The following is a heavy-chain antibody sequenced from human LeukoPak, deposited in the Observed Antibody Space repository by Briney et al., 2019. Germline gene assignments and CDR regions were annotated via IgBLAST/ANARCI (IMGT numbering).Heavy chain of an antibody. D-gene: IGHD1-26*01. CDR1: GGSISSGDYY. CDR3: ARETLGASDNWFDP. Sequence: SQTLSLTCTVSGGSISSGDYYWSWIRQPPGKGLEWIGYIYYSGSTYYNPSLKSRVTISVDTSKNQFSLKLSSVTAADTAVYYCARETLGASDNWFDPWGQGTLSPSPQ. V-gene: IGHV4-30-4*01. J-gene: IGHJ5*02. CDR2: IYYSGST.